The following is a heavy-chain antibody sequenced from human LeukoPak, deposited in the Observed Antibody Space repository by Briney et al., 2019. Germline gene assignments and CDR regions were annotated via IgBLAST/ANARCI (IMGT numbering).Heavy chain of an antibody. CDR1: GFTFDDYA. J-gene: IGHJ3*02. V-gene: IGHV3-9*03. CDR3: AKDEFVASDFTGAFDI. D-gene: IGHD2-8*02. CDR2: ISWNSGSI. Sequence: PGRSLRLSCAASGFTFDDYAMHWVRQAPGKGQEWVSGISWNSGSIGYADSVKGRFTISRDNAKNSLYLQMNSLRAEDMALYYCAKDEFVASDFTGAFDIWGQGTMVTVSS.